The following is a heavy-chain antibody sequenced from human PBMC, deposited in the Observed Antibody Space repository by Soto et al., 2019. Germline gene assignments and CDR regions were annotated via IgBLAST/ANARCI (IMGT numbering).Heavy chain of an antibody. CDR3: ARTTRNDFWSGYSSYYYMDV. CDR2: IYYSGST. J-gene: IGHJ6*03. D-gene: IGHD3-3*01. CDR1: GGSTSSYY. Sequence: SETLSLTCTVSGGSTSSYYWSWIRQPPGKGLEWIGYIYYSGSTNYNPSLKSRVTISVDTSKNQFSLKLSSVTAADTAVYYCARTTRNDFWSGYSSYYYMDVWGKGTTVTVSS. V-gene: IGHV4-59*08.